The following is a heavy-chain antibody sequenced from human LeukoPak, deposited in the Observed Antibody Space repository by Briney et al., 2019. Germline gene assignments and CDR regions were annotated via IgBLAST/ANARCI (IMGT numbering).Heavy chain of an antibody. V-gene: IGHV3-30*02. CDR2: IRYAGSNK. D-gene: IGHD3-3*01. CDR3: AKDISRFLEWLLSGDAFDI. Sequence: GGSLRLSCAASGFTFSNYAMSWVRQAPGKGLEWVAFIRYAGSNKYYADSVKGRFTISRDNSKNTLYLQMNSLRAEDTAVYYCAKDISRFLEWLLSGDAFDIWGQGTMVTVSS. CDR1: GFTFSNYA. J-gene: IGHJ3*02.